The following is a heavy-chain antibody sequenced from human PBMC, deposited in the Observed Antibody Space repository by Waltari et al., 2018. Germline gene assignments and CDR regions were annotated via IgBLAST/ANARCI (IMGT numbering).Heavy chain of an antibody. CDR3: ARRVSTKGAFEV. V-gene: IGHV1-69*02. Sequence: QVQLVQSGPEVKQPGSSVKVSCKSSGVTFRRVGLHWLRQAPGQGLEWMGKIIPMPGITDYEQKFQGRLRITADRSTTTGYMELRSLGTEDTAIYYCARRVSTKGAFEVWGRGTLVTVSP. D-gene: IGHD5-12*01. CDR1: GVTFRRVG. CDR2: IIPMPGIT. J-gene: IGHJ3*01.